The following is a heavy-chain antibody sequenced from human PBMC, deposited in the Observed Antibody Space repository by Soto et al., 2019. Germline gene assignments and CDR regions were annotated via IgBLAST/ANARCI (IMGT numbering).Heavy chain of an antibody. CDR3: ARGPDVLTGYYGPNEY. D-gene: IGHD3-9*01. V-gene: IGHV3-72*01. Sequence: EVQLVESGGGLVQPGGSLRLSCVASGFTFTDHYMDWVRQAPGKGLEWVGRIRRSANSYTTVNAASVKGRFTLSRDDSKNSIYLQMNSLKIEDTAVYYCARGPDVLTGYYGPNEYWGQGTLVTVSS. J-gene: IGHJ4*02. CDR2: IRRSANSYTT. CDR1: GFTFTDHY.